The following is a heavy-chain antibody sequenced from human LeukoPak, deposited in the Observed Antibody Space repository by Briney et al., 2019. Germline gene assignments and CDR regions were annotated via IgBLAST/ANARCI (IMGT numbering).Heavy chain of an antibody. D-gene: IGHD3-10*01. CDR1: GFTFSSYS. CDR3: AKRGFKVRGVRGDAFDI. J-gene: IGHJ3*02. Sequence: PGGSLRLSCAASGFTFSSYSMNWVRQAPGKGLEWVSSISSSSSYIYYADSVKGRFTISRDNSKNTLYLQMNSLRAEDTAVYYCAKRGFKVRGVRGDAFDIWGQGTMVTVSS. V-gene: IGHV3-21*04. CDR2: ISSSSSYI.